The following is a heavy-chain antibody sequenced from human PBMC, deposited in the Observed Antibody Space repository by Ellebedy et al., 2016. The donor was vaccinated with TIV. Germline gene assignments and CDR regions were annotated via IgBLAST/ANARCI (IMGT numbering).Heavy chain of an antibody. D-gene: IGHD6-19*01. CDR3: ARIGRGWPFDY. J-gene: IGHJ4*02. V-gene: IGHV4-59*05. CDR2: MYHSGST. Sequence: GSLRLSXIVSGGSVGTSFWSWIRQPPGKGLEWIGSMYHSGSTYSNPSLKSRATISVDTSKNQFSLKLSSVTAADTAVYYCARIGRGWPFDYWGQGTLVTVSS. CDR1: GGSVGTSF.